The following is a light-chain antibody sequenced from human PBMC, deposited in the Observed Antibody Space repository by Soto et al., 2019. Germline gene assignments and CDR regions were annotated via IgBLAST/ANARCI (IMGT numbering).Light chain of an antibody. J-gene: IGLJ3*02. V-gene: IGLV2-8*01. CDR2: DVE. CDR3: ASWDESLNGWV. Sequence: QSALTQPPSASGSPGQSVTISCTGSSSDVGGYNYVSWYQQYPGKAPKLMIYDVEKRPSGVPDRFSGSKSGSSASLAISGLQSADEAEYFCASWDESLNGWVFGGGTKLTVL. CDR1: SSDVGGYNY.